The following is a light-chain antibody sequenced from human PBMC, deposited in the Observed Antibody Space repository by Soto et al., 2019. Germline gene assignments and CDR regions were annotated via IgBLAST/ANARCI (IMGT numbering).Light chain of an antibody. CDR2: DNS. J-gene: IGLJ2*01. CDR1: SSNIGAGYD. Sequence: QPVLTQPPSVSGAPGQRVTISCTGSSSNIGAGYDVHWYQQLPGTAPKLLIHDNSNRPSGVPDRFSGSKSGTSASLAITGLQADDEADYYCQSYDSSLSGYVVFGGGTKLTVL. CDR3: QSYDSSLSGYVV. V-gene: IGLV1-40*01.